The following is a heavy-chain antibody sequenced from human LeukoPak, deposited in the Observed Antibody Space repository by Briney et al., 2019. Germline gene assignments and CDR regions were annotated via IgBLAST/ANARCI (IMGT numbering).Heavy chain of an antibody. CDR2: TYYSGST. V-gene: IGHV4-39*07. Sequence: SETLSLTCTVSGGSISSSSYYWGWIRQPPGKGLEWIGSTYYSGSTYYNPSLKSRVTISVDTSKNQFSLKLSSVTAADTAVYYCARDPNYYDSSGYSSDFDYWGQGTLVTVSS. J-gene: IGHJ4*02. CDR1: GGSISSSSYY. CDR3: ARDPNYYDSSGYSSDFDY. D-gene: IGHD3-22*01.